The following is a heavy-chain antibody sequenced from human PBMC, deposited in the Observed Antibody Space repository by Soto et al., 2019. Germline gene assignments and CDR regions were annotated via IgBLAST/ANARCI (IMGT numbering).Heavy chain of an antibody. CDR2: ISGYNGNT. CDR1: GYTFTSYD. J-gene: IGHJ6*02. CDR3: AREGQAPYYYYGMDA. Sequence: ASVKVSCKASGYTFTSYDISWVRQAPGQGLEWMGWISGYNGNTKYAEKFQGRVTMTTDTSTSTAHMELRSLRSDDTAVYYCAREGQAPYYYYGMDAWGQGTAVTVSS. V-gene: IGHV1-18*01.